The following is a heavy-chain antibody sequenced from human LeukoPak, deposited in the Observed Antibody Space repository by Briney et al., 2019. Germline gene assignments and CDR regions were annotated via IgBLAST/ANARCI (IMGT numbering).Heavy chain of an antibody. V-gene: IGHV1-69*13. Sequence: GASVNVSCTASGGTFSSYAISWVRQAPGQGLEWMGGIIPIFGTANYAQKFQGRVTITADESTSTAYMEPSSLRSEDTAVYYCARDRRGSYNAFDIWGQGTMVTVSS. J-gene: IGHJ3*02. D-gene: IGHD1-26*01. CDR1: GGTFSSYA. CDR2: IIPIFGTA. CDR3: ARDRRGSYNAFDI.